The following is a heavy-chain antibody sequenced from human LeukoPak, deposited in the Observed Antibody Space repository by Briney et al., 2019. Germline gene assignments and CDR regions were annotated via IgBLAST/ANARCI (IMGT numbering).Heavy chain of an antibody. J-gene: IGHJ6*03. CDR3: ARDIRPRPYYYYMDV. Sequence: PSETLSLTCTVSGYSISSGYYWGWIRQPPGKGLEWIGSIYHSGSTYYNPSLKSRVTMSVDTSKNQFSLKLSSVTAADTAVYYCARDIRPRPYYYYMDVWGKGTTVTVSS. V-gene: IGHV4-38-2*02. CDR2: IYHSGST. CDR1: GYSISSGYY.